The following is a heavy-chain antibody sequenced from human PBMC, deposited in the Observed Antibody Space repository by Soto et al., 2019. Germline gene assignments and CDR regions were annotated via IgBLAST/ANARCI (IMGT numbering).Heavy chain of an antibody. Sequence: TLSLSCDVSGGSVSGGTSSWTWSRHAPGKGLEWIGNIHRSGTTYYNASLKSRLSISVDRSRNQFYLNLTSVTAAATAVYYCGRGKPQHFFDLWGQ. CDR1: GGSVSGGTSS. CDR2: IHRSGTT. CDR3: GRGKPQHFFDL. V-gene: IGHV4-30-2*01. J-gene: IGHJ4*02. D-gene: IGHD1-26*01.